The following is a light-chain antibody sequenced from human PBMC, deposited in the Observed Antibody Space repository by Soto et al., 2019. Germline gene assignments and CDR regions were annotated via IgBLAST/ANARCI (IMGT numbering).Light chain of an antibody. CDR1: SSDVGGYNY. V-gene: IGLV2-8*01. J-gene: IGLJ2*01. CDR2: EVS. CDR3: SSYAGSNNLG. Sequence: QSALTQPPSASGSPGQSVTISCTGTSSDVGGYNYVSWYQQHPGKAPKRMIYEVSKRPSGVPDRFSGSTSGNTASLTVSGLQAEDEADYYCSSYAGSNNLGFGGGTKLTVL.